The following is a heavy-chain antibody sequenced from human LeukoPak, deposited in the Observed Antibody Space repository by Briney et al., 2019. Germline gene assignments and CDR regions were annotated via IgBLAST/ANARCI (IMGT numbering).Heavy chain of an antibody. D-gene: IGHD3-16*01. CDR2: ISYDGGKK. V-gene: IGHV3-30*03. J-gene: IGHJ4*02. CDR3: ARLLGDRTIYDY. Sequence: PGGSLRLSCAASGFTFSSYGMHWVRQAPGKGLEWVALISYDGGKKYYVESVKGRFTISRDNSKNTLYLQMNSLRAEDTAVYYCARLLGDRTIYDYWGQGALVTVSS. CDR1: GFTFSSYG.